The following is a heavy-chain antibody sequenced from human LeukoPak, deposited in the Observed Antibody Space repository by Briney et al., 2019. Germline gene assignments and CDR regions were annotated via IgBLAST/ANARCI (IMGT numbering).Heavy chain of an antibody. CDR2: IYTSGST. D-gene: IGHD3-22*01. J-gene: IGHJ3*02. CDR3: ARDRDYYDSSGSVYAFDI. Sequence: PSETLSLTCTVSGGSISSSSYYWSWIRQPAGKGLEWIGRIYTSGSTNYNPSLKSRVTISVDTSKNQFSLKLSSVTAADTAVYYCARDRDYYDSSGSVYAFDIWGQGTMVTVSS. V-gene: IGHV4-61*02. CDR1: GGSISSSSYY.